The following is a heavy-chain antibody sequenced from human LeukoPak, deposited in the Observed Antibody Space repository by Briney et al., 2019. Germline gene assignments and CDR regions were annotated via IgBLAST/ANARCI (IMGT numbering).Heavy chain of an antibody. CDR1: GGTFSSYA. Sequence: SVKVSCKASGGTFSSYAISWVRQAPGQGLEWMGRIIPIFGTADYAQKFQGRVTITTDESTSTAYMELSSLRSEDTAVYYCAREAYYDSSGYFDYWGQGTLVTVSS. CDR3: AREAYYDSSGYFDY. CDR2: IIPIFGTA. J-gene: IGHJ4*02. V-gene: IGHV1-69*05. D-gene: IGHD3-22*01.